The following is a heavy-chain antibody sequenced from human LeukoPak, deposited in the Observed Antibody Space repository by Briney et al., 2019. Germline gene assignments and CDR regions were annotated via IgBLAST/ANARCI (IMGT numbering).Heavy chain of an antibody. D-gene: IGHD2-2*01. J-gene: IGHJ5*02. V-gene: IGHV4-59*01. CDR2: IYYSGST. Sequence: SETLSLTWTVSGGSISSYNWSWIRQPPGKGLGWGGYIYYSGSTNYNPSLKSRVTISVDTSKNKFSLKLSSVTAADTAVYYCARVPAAPVSGWFDPWGQGTLVTVSS. CDR1: GGSISSYN. CDR3: ARVPAAPVSGWFDP.